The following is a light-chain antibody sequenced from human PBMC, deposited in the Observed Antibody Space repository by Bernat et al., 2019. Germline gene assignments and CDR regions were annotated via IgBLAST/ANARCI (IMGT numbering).Light chain of an antibody. J-gene: IGLJ3*02. V-gene: IGLV2-14*03. CDR2: DVA. Sequence: QSALTQPASVSGSPGQSITISCTGTSSDIGGYNYVSWYQQHPGKAPKLTIYDVAIRPSGVSDRFSGSKSGNTASLTISGLQAEDEADYYCSSYTKSSSLVFGGGTKLTVL. CDR3: SSYTKSSSLV. CDR1: SSDIGGYNY.